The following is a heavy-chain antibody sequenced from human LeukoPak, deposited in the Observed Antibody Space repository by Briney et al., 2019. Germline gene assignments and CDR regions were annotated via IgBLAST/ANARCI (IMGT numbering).Heavy chain of an antibody. Sequence: GGSLRLSCAASGFTFSSYAMSWVRQAPGKGLEWVSAISGSGGSTYYADSVKGRFTISRDNSKNTLHLQMNSLRTEDTAVYYCAKDSYYYDSSGYYPTPIDYWGQGTLVTVSS. CDR2: ISGSGGST. J-gene: IGHJ4*02. CDR1: GFTFSSYA. CDR3: AKDSYYYDSSGYYPTPIDY. V-gene: IGHV3-23*01. D-gene: IGHD3-22*01.